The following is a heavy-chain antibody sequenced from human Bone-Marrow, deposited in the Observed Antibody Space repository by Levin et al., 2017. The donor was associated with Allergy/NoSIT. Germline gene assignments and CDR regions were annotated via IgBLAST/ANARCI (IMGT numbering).Heavy chain of an antibody. V-gene: IGHV3-23*01. CDR3: ARWNGDLKRYFDY. CDR1: GFTFRTYA. CDR2: ITGSGDNS. J-gene: IGHJ4*02. Sequence: GGSLRLSCAASGFTFRTYAMSWVRQAPGKGLEWVSSITGSGDNSYYADSVKGRFTISRDNSKNTLYLQVSSLRAEDTAVYFCARWNGDLKRYFDYWGQGTLVTVSS. D-gene: IGHD4-17*01.